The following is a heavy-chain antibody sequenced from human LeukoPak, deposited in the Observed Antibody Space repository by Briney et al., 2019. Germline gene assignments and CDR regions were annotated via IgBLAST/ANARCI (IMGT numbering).Heavy chain of an antibody. J-gene: IGHJ4*02. CDR3: ATDRFSSGFAPFDF. D-gene: IGHD6-19*01. Sequence: GASVKVSCKVSGHTXTDLSMHWVRQSPAKGLEWMGSFHPEDGETIFAQKFQGRLSMTEDTSTDTAYMELSSLKSEDTAVYFCATDRFSSGFAPFDFWGQGTPVTVSS. CDR2: FHPEDGET. CDR1: GHTXTDLS. V-gene: IGHV1-24*01.